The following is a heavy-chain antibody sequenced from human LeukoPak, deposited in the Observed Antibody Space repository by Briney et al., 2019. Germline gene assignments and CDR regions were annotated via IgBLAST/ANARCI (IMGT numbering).Heavy chain of an antibody. CDR2: INPSGGST. V-gene: IGHV1-46*01. D-gene: IGHD2-15*01. CDR1: GYTFTSYD. J-gene: IGHJ6*02. CDR3: ARDSSRSGAGMDV. Sequence: ASVKVSCKASGYTFTSYDINWVRQAPGRGLEWMGIINPSGGSTSYAQKFQGRVTMTRDTSTSTVYMELSSLRSEDTAVYYCARDSSRSGAGMDVWGQGTTVTVSS.